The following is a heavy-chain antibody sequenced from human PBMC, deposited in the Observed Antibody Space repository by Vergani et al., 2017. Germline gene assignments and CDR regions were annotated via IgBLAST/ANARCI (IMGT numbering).Heavy chain of an antibody. CDR2: IWYDGSNK. CDR3: ARDGGSPGTAFDI. J-gene: IGHJ3*02. V-gene: IGHV3-33*01. Sequence: QVQLVESGGGVVQPGRSLRLSCAASGFTFSSYGMHWVRQVPGKGLEWVAVIWYDGSNKYYADSVKGRFTISRDNSKNTLYLQMNSLRAEDTAVYYCARDGGSPGTAFDIWGQGTMVTVSS. CDR1: GFTFSSYG. D-gene: IGHD3-16*01.